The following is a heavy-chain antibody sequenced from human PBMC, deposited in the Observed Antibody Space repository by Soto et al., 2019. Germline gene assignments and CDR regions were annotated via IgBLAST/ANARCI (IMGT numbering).Heavy chain of an antibody. V-gene: IGHV1-8*01. Sequence: QVQLVQSGAEVKKPGASVKVSCKASGYMFSTYDINWVRQAPGQGLEWMGWLNPNSGNTGYAQKFQGRVTMTRNTSINTAYMELSSLGSDDTAVYYCARDHRYNWNDEGWFDPWGQGTLVTVYS. CDR2: LNPNSGNT. CDR3: ARDHRYNWNDEGWFDP. CDR1: GYMFSTYD. D-gene: IGHD1-20*01. J-gene: IGHJ5*02.